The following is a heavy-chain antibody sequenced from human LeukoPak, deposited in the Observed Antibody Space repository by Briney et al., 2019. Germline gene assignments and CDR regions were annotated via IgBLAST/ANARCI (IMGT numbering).Heavy chain of an antibody. Sequence: SETLSLTCTVSGGSISGYYWSWIRQPPGKGLEWIGYIYYSGSTNYNPSLKSRVTISVDTSKNQFSLKLSSVTAADTAVYYCARGGYSYGYESDYYYGMDVWGQGTTVTVSS. J-gene: IGHJ6*02. CDR2: IYYSGST. CDR1: GGSISGYY. V-gene: IGHV4-59*12. CDR3: ARGGYSYGYESDYYYGMDV. D-gene: IGHD5-18*01.